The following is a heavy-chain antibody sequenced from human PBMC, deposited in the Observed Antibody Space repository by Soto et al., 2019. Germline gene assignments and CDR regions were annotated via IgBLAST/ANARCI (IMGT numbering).Heavy chain of an antibody. V-gene: IGHV3-66*01. CDR2: IYSGGST. J-gene: IGHJ4*02. CDR3: ARDPWAADY. Sequence: GGSLRLSCAATGITDSTKYMSWVRQAPGKGLEWVSVIYSGGSTFYADSVRGRFTISRDNSKNTVNLQMNSLRAEDTAVYYCARDPWAADYWGQGTLVTVS. D-gene: IGHD3-16*01. CDR1: GITDSTKY.